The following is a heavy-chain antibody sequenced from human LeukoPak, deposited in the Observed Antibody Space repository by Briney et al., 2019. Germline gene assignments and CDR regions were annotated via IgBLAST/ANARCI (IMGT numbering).Heavy chain of an antibody. D-gene: IGHD2-2*01. J-gene: IGHJ4*02. CDR2: ISSSSSYI. CDR1: GFTFSSYS. Sequence: GGSLRLSCAASGFTFSSYSMNWVRQAPGKGLEWVSSISSSSSYIYYADSVKGRFTISRDNAKNSLYLQMNSLRAEDTAVHYCARGVVVPAAINYFDYWGQGTLVTVSS. CDR3: ARGVVVPAAINYFDY. V-gene: IGHV3-21*01.